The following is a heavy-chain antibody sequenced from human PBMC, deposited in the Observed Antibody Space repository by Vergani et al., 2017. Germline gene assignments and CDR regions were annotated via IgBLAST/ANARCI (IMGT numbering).Heavy chain of an antibody. D-gene: IGHD2-21*02. CDR3: AKDLHLFGGDSMTYYYGMDV. J-gene: IGHJ6*02. CDR2: ISGSGGST. CDR1: GFTFSSYA. Sequence: EVQLVESGGGLVQPGGSLRLSCAASGFTFSSYAMSWVRQAPGKGLEWVSAISGSGGSTYYADSVKGRFTISRDNSKNTLYLQMNSLRAEDTAVYYCAKDLHLFGGDSMTYYYGMDVWGQGTTVTVSS. V-gene: IGHV3-23*04.